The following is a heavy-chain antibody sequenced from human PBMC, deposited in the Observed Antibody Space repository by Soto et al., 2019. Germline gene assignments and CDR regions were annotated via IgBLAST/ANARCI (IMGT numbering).Heavy chain of an antibody. J-gene: IGHJ4*02. Sequence: PSETMSLTCTVAGGNISSGVYYWSWIRQHPGKGLEWIGTFYYSGTTSSNPSLKSRVTISVDTSMTQFSLKLSSVTAADTAVYYCARTLIPFYVDYWGQGTLVTVSS. D-gene: IGHD3-22*01. CDR2: FYYSGTT. CDR1: GGNISSGVYY. V-gene: IGHV4-39*01. CDR3: ARTLIPFYVDY.